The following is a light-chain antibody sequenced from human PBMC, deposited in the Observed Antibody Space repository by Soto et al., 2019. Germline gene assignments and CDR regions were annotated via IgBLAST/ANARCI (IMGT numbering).Light chain of an antibody. V-gene: IGKV3D-20*01. CDR1: QSVTNY. J-gene: IGKJ4*01. Sequence: EIVMTQSPATLSVSPGERATLTFRASQSVTNYIAWYQQKPGLAPRLLIYDASSRATGISDRFSGSGSGTDFTLTISRLEPEDFAVYYCQQYGSSPSFGGGTKVDIK. CDR2: DAS. CDR3: QQYGSSPS.